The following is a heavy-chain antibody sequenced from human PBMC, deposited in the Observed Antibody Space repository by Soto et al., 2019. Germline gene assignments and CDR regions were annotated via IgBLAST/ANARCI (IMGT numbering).Heavy chain of an antibody. CDR1: GFSFSNYA. J-gene: IGHJ5*02. V-gene: IGHV3-23*01. CDR3: AKGMANTVCGVDTLSES. D-gene: IGHD3-3*01. CDR2: ISGSASAT. Sequence: GGSLRLSCATSGFSFSNYAMSWVRQAPGEGLEWVSLISGSASATHYADSVKGRFTISRDNSKRTVYLQLNSLRAEDTAVYYCAKGMANTVCGVDTLSESWGRGTLVTVSS.